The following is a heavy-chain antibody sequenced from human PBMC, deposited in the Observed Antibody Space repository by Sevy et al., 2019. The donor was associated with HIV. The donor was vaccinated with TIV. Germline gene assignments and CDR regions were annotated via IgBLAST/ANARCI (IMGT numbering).Heavy chain of an antibody. J-gene: IGHJ4*02. D-gene: IGHD3-22*01. CDR2: FDPDDGEI. V-gene: IGHV1-24*01. Sequence: ASVKVSCKISGYRLSELSMHWVRQAPGKGLEWMGRFDPDDGEIIYAQKFQGRVTVTEDTSTDTAYMELSRLRSEDTALYYCATGREYYDENSGYFDYWGPGTLVTVSS. CDR3: ATGREYYDENSGYFDY. CDR1: GYRLSELS.